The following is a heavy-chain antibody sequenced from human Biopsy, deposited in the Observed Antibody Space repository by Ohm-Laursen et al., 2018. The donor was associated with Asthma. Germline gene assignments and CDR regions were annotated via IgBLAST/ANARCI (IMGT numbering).Heavy chain of an antibody. CDR1: GGSITSSSYY. V-gene: IGHV4-39*01. CDR3: VRHQYSSSWSTFDY. J-gene: IGHJ4*02. Sequence: SDTLSLTCPVSGGSITSSSYYWGWIRQPPGKGMEWIGSMYHSGSPYYHPSLKSRATISVDTSKNQLSPKMSSVTAADTAVYFCVRHQYSSSWSTFDYWGQGALVTVSS. D-gene: IGHD3-22*01. CDR2: MYHSGSP.